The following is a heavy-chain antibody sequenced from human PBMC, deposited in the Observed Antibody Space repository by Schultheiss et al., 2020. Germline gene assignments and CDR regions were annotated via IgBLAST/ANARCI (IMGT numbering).Heavy chain of an antibody. CDR1: GFTFSSYS. D-gene: IGHD1-26*01. V-gene: IGHV3-48*04. J-gene: IGHJ6*02. CDR3: AREWDGMDV. CDR2: ISWNSGSI. Sequence: GGSLRLSCAASGFTFSSYSMNWVRQAPGKGLEWVSGISWNSGSIGYADSVKGRFTISRDNAKNSLYLQMNSLRAEDTAVYYCAREWDGMDVWGQGTTVTVSS.